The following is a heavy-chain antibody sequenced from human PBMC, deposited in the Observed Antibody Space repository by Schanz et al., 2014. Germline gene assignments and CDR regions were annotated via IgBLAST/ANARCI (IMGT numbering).Heavy chain of an antibody. D-gene: IGHD4-17*01. CDR2: IWYDGNNK. J-gene: IGHJ3*02. CDR3: AKDPHRDYGGKPQAFDI. CDR1: GFTFSAYG. Sequence: QVQLVESGGCVVQPWRSLRLSCAASGFTFSAYGMHWVRQAPGKGLEWVAVIWYDGNNKYYADSVKGRFTISRDNSKNTLYLQMNSLRAEDTALYYCAKDPHRDYGGKPQAFDIWGQGTMVTVSS. V-gene: IGHV3-33*06.